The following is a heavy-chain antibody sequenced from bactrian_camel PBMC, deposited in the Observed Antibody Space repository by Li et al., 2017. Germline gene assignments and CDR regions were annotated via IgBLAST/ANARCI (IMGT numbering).Heavy chain of an antibody. J-gene: IGHJ4*01. CDR1: QSTYRSIC. CDR2: ISGIGST. D-gene: IGHD1*01. CDR3: AARHEYGAAWWSDSTAYNY. Sequence: HVQLVESGGGSVQAGGSLTLSCTASQSTYRSICMAWFRQAPGKEREGVARISGIGSTNYADSVKGRFTISRDNAKNSLYLQMNSLKPEDTAMYYCAARHEYGAAWWSDSTAYNYWGQGTQVTVS. V-gene: IGHV3S63*01.